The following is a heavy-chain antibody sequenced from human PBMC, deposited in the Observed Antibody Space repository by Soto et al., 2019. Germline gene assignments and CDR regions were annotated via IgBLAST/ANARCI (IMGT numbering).Heavy chain of an antibody. CDR3: AIYDSSGSRGFQH. CDR2: IYYSGRT. J-gene: IGHJ1*01. V-gene: IGHV4-31*03. Sequence: QVQLQESGPGLVKPSQTLSLTCTVSGGSISSGAYYWSWIRQHPGKGLERIGYIYYSGRTYYHSSLKSRVTISVDTAKNQFSLKPSSVTSADTAVYYCAIYDSSGSRGFQHWGQGTLVTVSS. D-gene: IGHD3-22*01. CDR1: GGSISSGAYY.